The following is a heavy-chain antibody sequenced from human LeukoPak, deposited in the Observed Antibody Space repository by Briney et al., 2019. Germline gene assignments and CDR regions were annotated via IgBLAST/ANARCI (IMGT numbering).Heavy chain of an antibody. CDR2: IGTAGDT. CDR1: GFTFSSYD. V-gene: IGHV3-13*01. D-gene: IGHD6-13*01. J-gene: IGHJ3*02. Sequence: PGGSLRLPCAASGFTFSSYDMHWVRQATGKGLEWVSAIGTAGDTYYPGSVKGRFTISRENAKNSLYLQMNSLRAGDTAVYYCARGGTVTSSSWSGGAFDIWGQGTMVTVSS. CDR3: ARGGTVTSSSWSGGAFDI.